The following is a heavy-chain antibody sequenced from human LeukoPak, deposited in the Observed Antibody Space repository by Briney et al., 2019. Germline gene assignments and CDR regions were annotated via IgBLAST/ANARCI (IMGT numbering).Heavy chain of an antibody. Sequence: GGFLRLSCAASGFTFSTYWMHWVRQAPGKGLVWVSRINSDGSSTSYADFVKGRFTISRDDAKNTLDLQMNSLRAEDTAIYYCSGQYSSSSVVDYWGQGTLVTVSS. CDR2: INSDGSST. CDR3: SGQYSSSSVVDY. D-gene: IGHD6-6*01. V-gene: IGHV3-74*01. CDR1: GFTFSTYW. J-gene: IGHJ4*02.